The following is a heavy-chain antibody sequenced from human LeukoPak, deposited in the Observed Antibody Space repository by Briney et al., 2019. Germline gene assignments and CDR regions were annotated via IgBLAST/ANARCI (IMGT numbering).Heavy chain of an antibody. D-gene: IGHD6-19*01. Sequence: PGGSLRLSCAASGFTFSSYSMNWVRQAPGKGLEWVSSISSSSSYIYYADSVKGRFTISRDNSKNTLYLQMNSLRAEDTAVYYCAKGTYSSGWLTFDCWGQGTLVTVSS. CDR3: AKGTYSSGWLTFDC. V-gene: IGHV3-21*04. J-gene: IGHJ4*02. CDR1: GFTFSSYS. CDR2: ISSSSSYI.